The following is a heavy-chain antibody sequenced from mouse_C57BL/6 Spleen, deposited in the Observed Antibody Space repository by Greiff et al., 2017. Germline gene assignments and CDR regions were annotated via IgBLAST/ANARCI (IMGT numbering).Heavy chain of an antibody. J-gene: IGHJ1*03. D-gene: IGHD1-1*01. V-gene: IGHV1-18*01. Sequence: SGPELVKPGASVKIPCKASGYTFTDYNMDWVKQSHGKSLEWIGDINPNNGGTIYNQKFKGKATLTVDKSSSTAYMELRSLTSEDTAVYYCARAYYYGSSYRYFDIWGTGTTVTVSS. CDR2: INPNNGGT. CDR1: GYTFTDYN. CDR3: ARAYYYGSSYRYFDI.